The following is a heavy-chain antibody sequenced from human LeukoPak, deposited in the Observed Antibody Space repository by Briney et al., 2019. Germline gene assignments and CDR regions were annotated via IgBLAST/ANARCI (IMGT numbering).Heavy chain of an antibody. Sequence: SETLSLTCAVYGGSFSGYYWSWIRQPPGKGLEWIGEINHSGSTNYNPSLKSRVTISVDTSKNQFSLKLSSVTAADTAVYYCARVDTMIVVVSTDAFDIWGQGTMVTVSS. V-gene: IGHV4-34*01. D-gene: IGHD3-22*01. CDR2: INHSGST. J-gene: IGHJ3*02. CDR1: GGSFSGYY. CDR3: ARVDTMIVVVSTDAFDI.